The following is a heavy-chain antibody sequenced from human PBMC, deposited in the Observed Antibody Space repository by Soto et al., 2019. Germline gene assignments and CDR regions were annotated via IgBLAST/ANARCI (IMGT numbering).Heavy chain of an antibody. CDR2: IIPIFGTA. D-gene: IGHD2-21*02. CDR3: AGTMAYCGGDCYDAPYGMDV. CDR1: GGTFSSYA. J-gene: IGHJ6*02. V-gene: IGHV1-69*06. Sequence: QVQLVQSGAEVKKPGSSVKVSCKASGGTFSSYAISWVRQAPGQGLEWMGGIIPIFGTANYAQKFQGRVTITADKSTSKAYMELSSLRSEDTAVYYCAGTMAYCGGDCYDAPYGMDVWGQGTTVTVSS.